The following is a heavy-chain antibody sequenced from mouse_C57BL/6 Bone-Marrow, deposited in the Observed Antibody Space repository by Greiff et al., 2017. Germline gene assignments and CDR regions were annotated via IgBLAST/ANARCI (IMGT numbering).Heavy chain of an antibody. D-gene: IGHD2-2*01. J-gene: IGHJ2*01. CDR1: DSEVFPIAY. V-gene: IGHV15-2*01. CDR2: ILPSIGRT. Sequence: VHLVESGSELRSPGSSVKLSCKDFDSEVFPIAYMSWVRQKPGHGFEWIGGILPSIGRTIYGEKFEDKATLDADTLSNTAYLELNSLTSEDSAIYYCARTLWLRRSRDYWGQGTTLTVSS. CDR3: ARTLWLRRSRDY.